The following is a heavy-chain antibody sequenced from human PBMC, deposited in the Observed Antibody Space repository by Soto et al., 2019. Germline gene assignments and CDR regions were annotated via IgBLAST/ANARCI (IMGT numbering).Heavy chain of an antibody. CDR3: VKDETIVGATPLWY. CDR2: ISSNGGST. Sequence: GGSLRLSCSASGFTFSSYAMHWVRQAPGKGLEYVSAISSNGGSTYYADSVKGRFTISRDNSKKTLYLQMSSPRDEDTAFYYCVKDETIVGATPLWYWGQGTLVTVSS. CDR1: GFTFSSYA. D-gene: IGHD1-26*01. V-gene: IGHV3-64D*06. J-gene: IGHJ4*02.